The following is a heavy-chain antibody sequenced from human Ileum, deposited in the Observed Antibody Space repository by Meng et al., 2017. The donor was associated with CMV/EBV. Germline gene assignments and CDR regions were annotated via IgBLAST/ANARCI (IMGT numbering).Heavy chain of an antibody. CDR3: ARDEAAAGTGIDY. V-gene: IGHV4-39*07. Sequence: PLLQVQGPGDVAPAETLALPFTVSGGSIGSSSYYWGWIRQPPGKGLGWMGSIYYSGSSDYNPSLKSRVTISVDTSKNPFSLKLSSVTAADTAVYYCARDEAAAGTGIDYWGQGTLVTVSS. CDR1: GGSIGSSSYY. CDR2: IYYSGSS. D-gene: IGHD6-13*01. J-gene: IGHJ4*02.